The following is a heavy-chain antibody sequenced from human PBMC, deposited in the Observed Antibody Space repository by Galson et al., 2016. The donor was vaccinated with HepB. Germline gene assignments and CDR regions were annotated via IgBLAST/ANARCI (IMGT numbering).Heavy chain of an antibody. D-gene: IGHD3-22*01. CDR3: TKEHSHDNWAYDY. V-gene: IGHV3-30*18. Sequence: SLRLSCAASGFIFSNYGIQWVRQAPGKGLEWVTVISSDGRTQLYADSVKGRFTISRDNSKNTVFLQMDSLREEDTAMYYCTKEHSHDNWAYDYWGQGLLVTVSS. CDR2: ISSDGRTQ. CDR1: GFIFSNYG. J-gene: IGHJ4*02.